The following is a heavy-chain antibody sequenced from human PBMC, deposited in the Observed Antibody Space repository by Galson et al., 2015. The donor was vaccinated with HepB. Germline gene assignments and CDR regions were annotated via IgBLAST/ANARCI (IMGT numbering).Heavy chain of an antibody. CDR3: ARAPYSSGWYYFDY. J-gene: IGHJ4*02. Sequence: SLRLSCAASGFTFSSYDMHWVRQATGKGLEWVSAIGTAGDTYYPGSVKGRFTISRENAKNSLYLQMNSLRAGDTAVYYCARAPYSSGWYYFDYWGQGTLVTVSS. V-gene: IGHV3-13*04. CDR1: GFTFSSYD. CDR2: IGTAGDT. D-gene: IGHD6-19*01.